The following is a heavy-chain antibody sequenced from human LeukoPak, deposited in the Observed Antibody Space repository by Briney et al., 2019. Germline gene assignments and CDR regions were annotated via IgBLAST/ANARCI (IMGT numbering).Heavy chain of an antibody. CDR2: IDNSGST. J-gene: IGHJ4*02. Sequence: SETLSLTCTVSGGSVSPYYWSWIRQPPGKGLEWIGYIDNSGSTNYSPSLKSRVTMSLDTPKNQFSLKLSSVTAADTAVYYCARDSGWLRFDYWGQGTLVTVSS. D-gene: IGHD3-10*01. CDR1: GGSVSPYY. CDR3: ARDSGWLRFDY. V-gene: IGHV4-59*02.